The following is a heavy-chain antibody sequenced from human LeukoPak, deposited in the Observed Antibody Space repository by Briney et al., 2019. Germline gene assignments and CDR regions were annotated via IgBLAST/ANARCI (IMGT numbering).Heavy chain of an antibody. D-gene: IGHD4/OR15-4a*01. CDR3: ARDLAWGAY. V-gene: IGHV3-21*01. CDR1: GFTFSSYA. Sequence: GGSLRLSCAASGFTFSSYAMSWVRQAPGKGLEWVSSITSSSSSIYSADSVKGRLTISRDNAKNSLYLEMNSLRDEDTAVYYCARDLAWGAYWGQGTLVTVSS. CDR2: ITSSSSSI. J-gene: IGHJ4*02.